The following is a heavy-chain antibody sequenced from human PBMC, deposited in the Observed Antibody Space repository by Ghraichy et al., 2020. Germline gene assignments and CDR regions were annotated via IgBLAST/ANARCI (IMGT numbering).Heavy chain of an antibody. CDR1: GFTFSSNS. D-gene: IGHD6-19*01. J-gene: IGHJ1*01. Sequence: GESLNISCAASGFTFSSNSLNWVRQAPGKGPDWVAYISGSGTTVYYADSVKGRFTISRDNAKDSLYLQMNSLRAEDTAVYYCARDIPYRSAWDWGQGTLVTVSS. V-gene: IGHV3-48*01. CDR3: ARDIPYRSAWD. CDR2: ISGSGTTV.